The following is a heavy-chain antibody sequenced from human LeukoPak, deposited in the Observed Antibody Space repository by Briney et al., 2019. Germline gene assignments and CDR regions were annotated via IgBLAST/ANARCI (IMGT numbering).Heavy chain of an antibody. CDR3: ARSIVIPPYYFDY. Sequence: SETLPLTCTVSGGSISSYYWSWIRQPPGKGLEWIGYIYYSGSTNYNPSLKSRVTISVDTSKNQFSLKLSSVTAADTAVYYCARSIVIPPYYFDYWGQGALVTVSS. CDR1: GGSISSYY. J-gene: IGHJ4*02. CDR2: IYYSGST. V-gene: IGHV4-59*08. D-gene: IGHD1-26*01.